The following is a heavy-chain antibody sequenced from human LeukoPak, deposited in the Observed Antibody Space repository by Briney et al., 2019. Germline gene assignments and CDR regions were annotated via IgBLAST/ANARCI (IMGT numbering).Heavy chain of an antibody. CDR3: ARLARSTRDYSWHFDL. CDR1: GGSVSSNNYY. D-gene: IGHD4-17*01. CDR2: VFYSGTT. Sequence: SETLSLTCTVSGGSVSSNNYYWTWLRQPPGMGLQWIGTVFYSGTTYYNPSLKSRATTSVDTSKNQFSLKLSSVTVADMAVYYCARLARSTRDYSWHFDLWGRGTLVTVSS. V-gene: IGHV4-39*01. J-gene: IGHJ2*01.